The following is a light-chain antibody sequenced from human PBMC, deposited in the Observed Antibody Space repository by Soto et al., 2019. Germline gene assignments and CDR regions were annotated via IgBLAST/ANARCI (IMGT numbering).Light chain of an antibody. CDR3: QTWGTGFQF. CDR2: LNNDGSH. Sequence: QSVLTQSPSASASLGASVKLTCTLSRGHSSYAIAWHQKQPGKGPRYLMDLNNDGSHTKGDGIPDRFSGSSSGADRFLIISRLQSEDEADYYCQTWGTGFQFFGGGTKVTVL. V-gene: IGLV4-69*01. J-gene: IGLJ2*01. CDR1: RGHSSYA.